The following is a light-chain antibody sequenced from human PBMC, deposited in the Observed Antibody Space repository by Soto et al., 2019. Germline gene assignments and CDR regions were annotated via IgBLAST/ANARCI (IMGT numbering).Light chain of an antibody. CDR2: DAS. Sequence: DIQFTQYPSTLSVSVGDRDPVTCRASQTISSWLAWYQQKPGKPPKILIYDASSLESGVPSRFSGSGSGTECTLTISSLQPDDFETYFCQQYNSYSVTFGQGTKVDIK. V-gene: IGKV1-5*01. CDR3: QQYNSYSVT. CDR1: QTISSW. J-gene: IGKJ1*01.